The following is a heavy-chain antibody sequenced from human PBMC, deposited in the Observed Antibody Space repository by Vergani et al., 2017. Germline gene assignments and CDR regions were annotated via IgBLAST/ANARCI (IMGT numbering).Heavy chain of an antibody. CDR1: GGSFSGYY. Sequence: QVQLQQWGAGLLKPSETLSLTCAVYGGSFSGYYWSWIRQPPGKGLEWIGEINHSGSTNYNPSLKSRVTISVDTSKNQFSLKLSSVTAADTAVYYCARGGGSIPFDYWGQGTLVTVSS. CDR3: ARGGGSIPFDY. CDR2: INHSGST. D-gene: IGHD3-16*01. J-gene: IGHJ4*02. V-gene: IGHV4-34*01.